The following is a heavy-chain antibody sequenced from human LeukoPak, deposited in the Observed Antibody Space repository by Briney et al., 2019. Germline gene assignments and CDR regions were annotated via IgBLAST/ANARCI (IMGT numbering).Heavy chain of an antibody. V-gene: IGHV3-53*01. J-gene: IGHJ5*02. Sequence: PGGSPRLSCAASGLTGSHNYVSWVRQAPGKGLEWVSAIHTSGDTCYADSVKGGFTISRDTSKNTLYLQINSLRVKDTAVYYCIVFGDSNHWGQGTLVSVSS. CDR1: GLTGSHNY. CDR3: IVFGDSNH. CDR2: IHTSGDT. D-gene: IGHD4-17*01.